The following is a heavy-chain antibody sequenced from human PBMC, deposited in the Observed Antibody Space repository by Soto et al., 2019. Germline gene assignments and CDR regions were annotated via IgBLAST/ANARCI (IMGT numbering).Heavy chain of an antibody. CDR2: MNPNSGNT. Sequence: VQLVQSGAEVKKPGASVKVSCKASGYTFTSYDINWVRQATGQGLEWMGWMNPNSGNTGYAQKFQGRVTMTRNTSISTAYMELSRLRSEDTAVYYCARDRYYDILTGDYYYYCMDVWGQGTTVTVSS. D-gene: IGHD3-9*01. J-gene: IGHJ6*02. CDR3: ARDRYYDILTGDYYYYCMDV. CDR1: GYTFTSYD. V-gene: IGHV1-8*01.